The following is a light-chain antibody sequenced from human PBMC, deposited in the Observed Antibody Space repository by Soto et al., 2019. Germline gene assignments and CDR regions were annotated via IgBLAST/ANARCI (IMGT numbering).Light chain of an antibody. CDR2: EVS. V-gene: IGLV2-14*01. CDR1: SSDVGAYNY. CDR3: TSSTSIDPDV. J-gene: IGLJ2*01. Sequence: QSALTQPASVSGSPGQSITISCTGTSSDVGAYNYVSWYQQHPGKAPKLMIFEVSDRPSGVSNRFSGSNAGNTASLTISGLHGHVEPAYYCTSSTSIDPDVVSRGTKLIV.